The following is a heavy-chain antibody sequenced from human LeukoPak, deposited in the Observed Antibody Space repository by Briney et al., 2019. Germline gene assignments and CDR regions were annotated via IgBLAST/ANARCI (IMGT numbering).Heavy chain of an antibody. J-gene: IGHJ4*02. CDR1: GFTFSSYA. Sequence: GGSLRLSCAASGFTFSSYAMNWVRQAPGKGLEWVSVISGSGGSTYYVDSVKGRFTISRDNSKNTLYLQLNSLRPEDTAVYHCAKEAFYSTSSGTLSYWGQGTRVTVSS. CDR2: ISGSGGST. V-gene: IGHV3-23*01. CDR3: AKEAFYSTSSGTLSY. D-gene: IGHD6-6*01.